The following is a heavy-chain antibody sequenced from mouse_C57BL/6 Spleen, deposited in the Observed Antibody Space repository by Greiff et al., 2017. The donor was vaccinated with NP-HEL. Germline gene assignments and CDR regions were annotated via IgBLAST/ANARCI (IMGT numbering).Heavy chain of an antibody. V-gene: IGHV3-6*01. Sequence: EVKLVESGPGLVKPSQSLSLTCSVTGYSITSGYYWNWIRQFPGNKLEWMGYISYDGSNNYNPSLKNRISITRDTSKNQFFLKLNSVTTEDTATYYCARGGSYYSNLYYAMDYWGQGTSVTVSS. D-gene: IGHD2-5*01. J-gene: IGHJ4*01. CDR2: ISYDGSN. CDR3: ARGGSYYSNLYYAMDY. CDR1: GYSITSGYY.